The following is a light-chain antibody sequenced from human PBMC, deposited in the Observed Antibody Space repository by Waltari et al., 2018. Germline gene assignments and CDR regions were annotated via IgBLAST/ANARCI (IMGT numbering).Light chain of an antibody. CDR1: QSISSW. V-gene: IGKV1-5*03. J-gene: IGKJ2*01. CDR3: QQYNSSPYT. Sequence: DIQMTQSPSTLSASVGDRVTITCRASQSISSWLAWYQQKPGKAPKLLIYKASSLESGVPSRFSGNGSGTEFTLTISSLQPDDFATYYCQQYNSSPYTFGQGTKLEIK. CDR2: KAS.